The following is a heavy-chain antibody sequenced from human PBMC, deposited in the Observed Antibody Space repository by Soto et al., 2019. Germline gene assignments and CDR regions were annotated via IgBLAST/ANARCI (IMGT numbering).Heavy chain of an antibody. CDR2: ISAYNGNT. V-gene: IGHV1-18*01. Sequence: ASVKVSCKASGYTFTSYDISWVRQAPGQGLEWMGWISAYNGNTNYAQKLQGRVTMTTDTSTSTAYMELRSLTSDDTAVYYCARDSYIVEVKAVIAEEFDAWGCGTLATV. CDR1: GYTFTSYD. D-gene: IGHD2-2*01. CDR3: ARDSYIVEVKAVIAEEFDA. J-gene: IGHJ2*01.